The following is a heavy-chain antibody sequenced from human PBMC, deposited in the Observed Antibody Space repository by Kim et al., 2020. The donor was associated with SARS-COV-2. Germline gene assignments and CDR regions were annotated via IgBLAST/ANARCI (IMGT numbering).Heavy chain of an antibody. D-gene: IGHD6-13*01. CDR2: IDPGDSDT. V-gene: IGHV5-51*01. Sequence: GASLKISCKGSGYSFTSYWIGWVRQMPGKGLEWMGIIDPGDSDTRYSPSFQGQVTISADKSISTAYLQWSSLKASDTAMYYCARPSSISSWSPDDFVTRGHGKTFTVSP. CDR1: GYSFTSYW. CDR3: ARPSSISSWSPDDFVT. J-gene: IGHJ3*02.